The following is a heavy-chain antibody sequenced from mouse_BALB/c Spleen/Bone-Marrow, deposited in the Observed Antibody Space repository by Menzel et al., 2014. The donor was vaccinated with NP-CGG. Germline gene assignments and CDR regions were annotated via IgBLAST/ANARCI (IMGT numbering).Heavy chain of an antibody. V-gene: IGHV2-5*01. CDR2: IWRGGGT. Sequence: QVQLQQPGPGLVQPSQSLSITCIVSGFSLTNHGVHWVRQSPGKGLEWLGVIWRGGGTDYNAAFMSRLSITKDNSKSQVCLEMNRLQGDDTAIYYCAKNRDDGVDDYWGQGTTLTVS. CDR3: AKNRDDGVDDY. D-gene: IGHD2-14*01. CDR1: GFSLTNHG. J-gene: IGHJ2*01.